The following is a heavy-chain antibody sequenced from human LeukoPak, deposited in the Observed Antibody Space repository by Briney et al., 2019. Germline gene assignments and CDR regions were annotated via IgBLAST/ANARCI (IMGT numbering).Heavy chain of an antibody. CDR3: TRDQLYSGSWITDAFDI. CDR2: IYTSGSS. CDR1: GDSINSYH. V-gene: IGHV4-4*07. D-gene: IGHD6-13*01. J-gene: IGHJ3*02. Sequence: SETLSLTCTVSGDSINSYHWSWIRQPAGKGLEWIGRIYTSGSSNYNPPLKSRVTMSVDTSKNQFSLKLSSVTAADTAVYYCTRDQLYSGSWITDAFDIWGQGTMVTVSS.